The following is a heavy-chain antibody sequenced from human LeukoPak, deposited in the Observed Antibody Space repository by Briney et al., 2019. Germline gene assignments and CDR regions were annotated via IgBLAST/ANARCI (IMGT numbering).Heavy chain of an antibody. J-gene: IGHJ6*03. CDR2: IYPDDSDT. Sequence: GESLKISCVASGYTFSRYWIGWVRQMPGKGLDWMGLIYPDDSDTRYSPSFEGQVTISADKSITTAYLQWSSLKASDTAIYYCARGGEGEAYFYYYLDVWGKGTPVTVSS. V-gene: IGHV5-51*01. CDR1: GYTFSRYW. D-gene: IGHD3-10*01. CDR3: ARGGEGEAYFYYYLDV.